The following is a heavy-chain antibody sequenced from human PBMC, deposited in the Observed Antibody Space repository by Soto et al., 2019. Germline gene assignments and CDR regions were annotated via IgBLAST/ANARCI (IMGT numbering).Heavy chain of an antibody. J-gene: IGHJ4*02. Sequence: GGSLRLSCAASGFTFSDYYMSWIRQAPGKGLEWVSYISSSGSTIYYADSVKGRFTISRDNTKNSLYLQMNSLRAEDTAVYYCARGRYDFWSGYRACYFDYWGQGTLVTVSS. CDR2: ISSSGSTI. CDR1: GFTFSDYY. V-gene: IGHV3-11*01. CDR3: ARGRYDFWSGYRACYFDY. D-gene: IGHD3-3*01.